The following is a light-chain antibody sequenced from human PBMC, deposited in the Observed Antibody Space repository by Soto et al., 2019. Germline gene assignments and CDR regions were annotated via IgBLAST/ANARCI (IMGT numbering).Light chain of an antibody. CDR1: QSISSW. CDR3: QQYTTYST. Sequence: DIQMTQSPSTLSASVGDRVTITCRASQSISSWLAWYQQKPGKAPQHLIYDVSNLESGVPSRFSGSGSGTEFTLTISSLQPDDFATYYCQQYTTYSTFGGGTKVDIK. V-gene: IGKV1-5*01. CDR2: DVS. J-gene: IGKJ4*01.